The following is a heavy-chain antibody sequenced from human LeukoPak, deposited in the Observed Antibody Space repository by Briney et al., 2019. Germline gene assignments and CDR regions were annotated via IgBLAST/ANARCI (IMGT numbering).Heavy chain of an antibody. CDR3: ARGGWDI. V-gene: IGHV4/OR15-8*01. CDR2: INHSGST. D-gene: IGHD5-12*01. Sequence: SETLSLTCIVSGGSISSTSYWGWIRQPPGKGLEWIGEINHSGSTNYNPSLKSRVTISVDTSKNQFSLKLSSVTAADTAVYYCARGGWDIWGQGTMVTVSS. J-gene: IGHJ3*02. CDR1: GGSISSTSY.